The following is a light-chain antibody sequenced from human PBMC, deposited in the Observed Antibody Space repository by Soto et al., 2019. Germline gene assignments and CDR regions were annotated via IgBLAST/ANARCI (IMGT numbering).Light chain of an antibody. CDR3: QQYGYSMLT. Sequence: ENVLTQSPGTLSLSPGERATLSCRASQSISSSYLAWYQQKPGQTPRLLIYHASNRATGIPDRFSGSGSGTDFTLTISRLEPDYVAVYDCQQYGYSMLTFGGGTKVEIK. V-gene: IGKV3-20*01. CDR1: QSISSSY. CDR2: HAS. J-gene: IGKJ4*01.